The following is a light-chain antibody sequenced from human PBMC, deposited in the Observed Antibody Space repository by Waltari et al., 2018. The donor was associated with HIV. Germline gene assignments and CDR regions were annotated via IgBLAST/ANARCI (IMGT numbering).Light chain of an antibody. CDR1: CPNIGASFD. CDR2: ATS. CDR3: QSFDSSLNAYV. J-gene: IGLJ1*01. V-gene: IGLV1-40*02. Sequence: QSVLTQPPSVSGAPGQRAITSCTGSCPNIGASFDVHCYHPLPGTAPKHPIYATSIRPAGAPGRFSDSRSGTSASLAITGLQAEDEAEYYCQSFDSSLNAYVFGPGTTV.